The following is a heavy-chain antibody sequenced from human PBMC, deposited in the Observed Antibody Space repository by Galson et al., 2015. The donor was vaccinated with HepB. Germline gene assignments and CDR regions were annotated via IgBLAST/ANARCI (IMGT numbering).Heavy chain of an antibody. Sequence: QSGAEVKKPGASVKVSCKASGYTFTSYGISWVRQAPGQGLEWMGWISAYNGNTNYAQKLQGRVTMTTDTSTSTAYMELRSLRSDDTAVYYCAREGADYYDYVWGSYRPSWFDPWGQGTLVTVSS. CDR3: AREGADYYDYVWGSYRPSWFDP. CDR2: ISAYNGNT. D-gene: IGHD3-16*02. J-gene: IGHJ5*02. V-gene: IGHV1-18*01. CDR1: GYTFTSYG.